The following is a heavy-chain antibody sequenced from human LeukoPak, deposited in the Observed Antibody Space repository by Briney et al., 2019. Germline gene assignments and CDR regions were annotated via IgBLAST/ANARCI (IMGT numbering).Heavy chain of an antibody. CDR3: QADYYDSSGYYYELGY. Sequence: PGGSLRPSCAASGFTFSSYGMHWVRQAPGKGLEWVAVISYDGSNKYYADSVKGRFTISRDNSKNTLYLQMNSLRAEDTAVYYCQADYYDSSGYYYELGYWGQGTLVTVSS. CDR1: GFTFSSYG. J-gene: IGHJ4*02. V-gene: IGHV3-30*03. CDR2: ISYDGSNK. D-gene: IGHD3-22*01.